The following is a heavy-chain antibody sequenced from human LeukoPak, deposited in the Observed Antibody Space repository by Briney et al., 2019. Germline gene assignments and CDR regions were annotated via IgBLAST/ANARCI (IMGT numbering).Heavy chain of an antibody. CDR1: GFTFSSYA. J-gene: IGHJ4*02. CDR2: ISGSGGST. D-gene: IGHD6-19*01. V-gene: IGHV3-23*01. CDR3: ARDSSGWSKNY. Sequence: GGSLRLSCAASGFTFSSYAMSWVRQAPGKGLEWVSAISGSGGSTYYDDSVKGRFTISRDNSKNMMFLQMNYLRAEDTAVYYCARDSSGWSKNYWGQGTLVTVSS.